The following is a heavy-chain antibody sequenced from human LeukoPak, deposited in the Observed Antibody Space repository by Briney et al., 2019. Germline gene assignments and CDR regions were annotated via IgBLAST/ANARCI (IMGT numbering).Heavy chain of an antibody. CDR2: IYPGDSDT. J-gene: IGHJ3*02. D-gene: IGHD3-22*01. CDR3: ARGVVGDSAFDI. V-gene: IGHV5-51*01. CDR1: GYSFTSFW. Sequence: GESLKISCKGSGYSFTSFWIGWVRQVAGKGLEWMGIIYPGDSDTRYSPSLQGQVTISADKSISTAYLQWSTLKASDTAIYFCARGVVGDSAFDIWGQGTMVTVSS.